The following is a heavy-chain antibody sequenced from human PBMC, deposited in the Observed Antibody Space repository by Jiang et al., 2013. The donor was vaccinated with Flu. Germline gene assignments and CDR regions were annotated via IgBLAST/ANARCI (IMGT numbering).Heavy chain of an antibody. J-gene: IGHJ4*02. CDR2: INLSSGRT. Sequence: SGAEVKKPGASVKVSCKAPGYTFSSYYMHGVRQAPRQGLEWMGIINLSSGRTNYAQKFQGRLTMTRGTSTSTVFLELSSLRPEDTAVYFCAEGGYGANSFDYWGQGTLVTVSS. D-gene: IGHD4-23*01. CDR3: AEGGYGANSFDY. V-gene: IGHV1-46*03. CDR1: GYTFSSYY.